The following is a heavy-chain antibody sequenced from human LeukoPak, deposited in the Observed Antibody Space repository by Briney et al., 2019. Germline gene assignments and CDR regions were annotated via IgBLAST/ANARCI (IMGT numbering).Heavy chain of an antibody. CDR2: IYPGDSNI. Sequence: GESLKISCKGSGYFFANYWIAWVRPMPGKGLEWMGTIYPGDSNIRYSPSFQGQVTISADKSISTAYLQWSSLKASDTAMYYCASTTVTAREKYYFEYWGQGTLVTVSS. D-gene: IGHD4-17*01. V-gene: IGHV5-51*01. CDR1: GYFFANYW. J-gene: IGHJ4*02. CDR3: ASTTVTAREKYYFEY.